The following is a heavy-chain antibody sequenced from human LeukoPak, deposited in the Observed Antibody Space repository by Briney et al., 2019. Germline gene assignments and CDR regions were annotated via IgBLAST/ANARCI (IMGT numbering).Heavy chain of an antibody. CDR1: GFTFSSYG. D-gene: IGHD5-18*01. CDR2: ISYDGSNK. CDR3: AKGRYSYGPYYFDY. V-gene: IGHV3-30*18. Sequence: PGGSLRLSCAASGFTFSSYGMHWVRQAPGKGVEWVAVISYDGSNKYYADSVKGRFTISGDNSKNTLYLQMNSLRAEDTAVYYCAKGRYSYGPYYFDYWGQGTLVTVSS. J-gene: IGHJ4*02.